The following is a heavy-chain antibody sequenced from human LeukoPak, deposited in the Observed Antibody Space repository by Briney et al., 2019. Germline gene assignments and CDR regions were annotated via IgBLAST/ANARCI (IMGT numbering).Heavy chain of an antibody. CDR1: GFTFSSYA. J-gene: IGHJ4*02. D-gene: IGHD6-6*01. Sequence: GGSLRLSCAASGFTFSSYAMHWVRQAPGKGLERVAVISYDGSNKYYADSVKGRFTISRDNSKNTLYLQMNSLRAEDTAVYCCAREDSSSSGVYYFDYWGQGTLVTVSS. CDR2: ISYDGSNK. CDR3: AREDSSSSGVYYFDY. V-gene: IGHV3-30-3*01.